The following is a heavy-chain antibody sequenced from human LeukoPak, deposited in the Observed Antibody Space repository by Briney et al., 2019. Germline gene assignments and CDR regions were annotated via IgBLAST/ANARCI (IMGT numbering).Heavy chain of an antibody. Sequence: PGGSLRLSCAASGFTLSSYLMSWVRPAPGKGLEWVANIKQDGSEKYYVDSVKGRFTISRDNAKNSLYLQMNSLRAEDTAVYYCASGVVATKFDYWGQGTLVTVSS. CDR1: GFTLSSYL. CDR3: ASGVVATKFDY. D-gene: IGHD5-12*01. J-gene: IGHJ4*02. V-gene: IGHV3-7*03. CDR2: IKQDGSEK.